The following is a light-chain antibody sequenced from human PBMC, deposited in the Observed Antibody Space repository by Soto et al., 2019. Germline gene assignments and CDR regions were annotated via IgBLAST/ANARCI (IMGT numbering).Light chain of an antibody. Sequence: TQSPATLSVSPGERATLSCRASQSVRSNLAWYQQNPGQAPNVLIFDASKRATGIPARFSGSGSGAECTLTISSLETEDVAVDYCQQHTNWPLTFGGGTKVDIK. J-gene: IGKJ4*01. CDR3: QQHTNWPLT. V-gene: IGKV3-11*01. CDR2: DAS. CDR1: QSVRSN.